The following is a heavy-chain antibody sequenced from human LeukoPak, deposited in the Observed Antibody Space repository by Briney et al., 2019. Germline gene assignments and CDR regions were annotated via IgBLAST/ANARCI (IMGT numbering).Heavy chain of an antibody. J-gene: IGHJ4*02. CDR3: TTGSGKWLNFDY. D-gene: IGHD6-19*01. Sequence: ASVKVSCKASGYTFTGYYMHWVRQAPGQGLEWMGGFDPEAGETIYAQKFQGRVAMTEDTSTDTAYIELNSLTSEDTAVYFCTTGSGKWLNFDYWGQGTLVTVSS. V-gene: IGHV1-24*01. CDR1: GYTFTGYY. CDR2: FDPEAGET.